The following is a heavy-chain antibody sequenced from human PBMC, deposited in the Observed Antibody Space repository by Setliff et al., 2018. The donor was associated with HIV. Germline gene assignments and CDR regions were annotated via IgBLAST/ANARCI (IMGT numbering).Heavy chain of an antibody. CDR1: GFTFSSYA. CDR3: ARDHRPYFYDKAWFDP. Sequence: GGSLRLSCASSGFTFSSYAMTWVRQAPGKGLECVAVISGSGGDTYYADSVKGRFVISREKSKNSLYLQMNSLRAEDTAVYYCARDHRPYFYDKAWFDPWGQGTLVTVSS. D-gene: IGHD3-22*01. V-gene: IGHV3-23*01. CDR2: ISGSGGDT. J-gene: IGHJ5*02.